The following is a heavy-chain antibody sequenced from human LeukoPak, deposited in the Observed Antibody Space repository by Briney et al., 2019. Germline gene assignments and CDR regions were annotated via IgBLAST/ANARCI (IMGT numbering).Heavy chain of an antibody. CDR2: ISGSGGSK. J-gene: IGHJ4*02. V-gene: IGHV3-23*01. Sequence: PGGALRLSCAASGFTFSSYAMSWVRQAPGKGLDWISAISGSGGSKYYADSVKGRFTISKYKSKNTLYLQMNSLRAEDTAVYYCAKVSGYTYYFDYWGQGTLVTVSS. CDR1: GFTFSSYA. D-gene: IGHD3-22*01. CDR3: AKVSGYTYYFDY.